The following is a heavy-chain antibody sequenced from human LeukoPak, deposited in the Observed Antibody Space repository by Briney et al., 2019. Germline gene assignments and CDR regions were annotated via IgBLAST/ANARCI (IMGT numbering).Heavy chain of an antibody. Sequence: PGRSLRLSCAASGFTFSSYAMHWVRQAPGKGLEWVAVISYDGSNKYYADSVKGRFTISRDNSKYTLYLQMNSLRPEDTAVYYCARGDSTTASFDYWGQGTLVTVSS. D-gene: IGHD2/OR15-2a*01. CDR2: ISYDGSNK. CDR1: GFTFSSYA. CDR3: ARGDSTTASFDY. V-gene: IGHV3-30-3*01. J-gene: IGHJ4*02.